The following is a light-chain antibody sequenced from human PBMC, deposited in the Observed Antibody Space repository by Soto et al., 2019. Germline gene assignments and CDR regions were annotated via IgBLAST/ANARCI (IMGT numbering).Light chain of an antibody. V-gene: IGKV1-5*01. Sequence: DIQMTQSPSTLSASVGDRVTITCRASQSISVWLAWYQQKPGKAPKVLIWNASSLQRGVPSRFSASGSGTELTLTISSLQSEDFAVYYCKHYNYWPPWTFGQGPKVDIK. CDR3: KHYNYWPPWT. CDR1: QSISVW. J-gene: IGKJ1*01. CDR2: NAS.